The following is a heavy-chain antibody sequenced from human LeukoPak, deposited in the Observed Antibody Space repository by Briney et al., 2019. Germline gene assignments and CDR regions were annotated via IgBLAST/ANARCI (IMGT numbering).Heavy chain of an antibody. CDR2: IYTSGST. Sequence: SETLSLTCTVSGGSISSYYWSWIRQPAGKGLEWIGRIYTSGSTNYNPSLKSRVTMSVDTSKNQFSLKLSSVTAADTAVYYCARGLGMGTIPDAFDIWGQGTMVTVSS. V-gene: IGHV4-4*07. CDR3: ARGLGMGTIPDAFDI. J-gene: IGHJ3*02. CDR1: GGSISSYY. D-gene: IGHD7-27*01.